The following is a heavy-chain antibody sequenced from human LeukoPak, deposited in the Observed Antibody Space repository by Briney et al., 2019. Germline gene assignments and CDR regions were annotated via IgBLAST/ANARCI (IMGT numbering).Heavy chain of an antibody. J-gene: IGHJ4*02. D-gene: IGHD6-6*01. CDR3: ARVPSKYSSSLD. CDR2: IYISGST. Sequence: SETLSLTCTVSGGSISSYYWSWIRQPAGKRLEWIGRIYISGSTNYNPSLKSRVTISVDTSKNQFSLKLSSVTAADTAVYYCARVPSKYSSSLDWGQGTLVTVSS. V-gene: IGHV4-4*07. CDR1: GGSISSYY.